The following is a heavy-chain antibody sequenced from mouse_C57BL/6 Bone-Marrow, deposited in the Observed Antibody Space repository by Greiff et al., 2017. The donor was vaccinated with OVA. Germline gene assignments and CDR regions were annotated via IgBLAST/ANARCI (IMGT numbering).Heavy chain of an antibody. CDR3: ARDANGSSFWYFDV. CDR1: GFTFSDFY. V-gene: IGHV7-1*01. CDR2: SRNKANDYTT. J-gene: IGHJ1*03. D-gene: IGHD1-1*01. Sequence: EVNLVESGGGLVQSGRSLRLSCATSGFTFSDFYMEWVRQAPGKGLEWIAASRNKANDYTTEYSASVKGRFIVSRDTSQSILYLQMNALRAEDTAIYYCARDANGSSFWYFDVWGTGTTVTVSS.